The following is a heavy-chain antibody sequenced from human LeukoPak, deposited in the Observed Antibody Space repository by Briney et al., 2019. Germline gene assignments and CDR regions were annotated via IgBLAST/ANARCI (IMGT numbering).Heavy chain of an antibody. Sequence: NPGGSLRLSCAASGFTFSSYSMNWVRQAPGKGLEWVSSISSSSSYIYYADSVKGRFTISRDNAKNSLYLQMNSLRAEDTAVYYCARTSHGNYFWGSADYWGQGTLLTVSS. CDR2: ISSSSSYI. J-gene: IGHJ4*02. CDR3: ARTSHGNYFWGSADY. D-gene: IGHD3-16*01. V-gene: IGHV3-21*01. CDR1: GFTFSSYS.